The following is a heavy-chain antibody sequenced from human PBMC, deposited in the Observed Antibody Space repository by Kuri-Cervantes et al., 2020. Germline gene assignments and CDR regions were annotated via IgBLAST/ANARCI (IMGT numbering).Heavy chain of an antibody. D-gene: IGHD3-10*01. CDR1: GFTFDDYA. V-gene: IGHV3-9*01. J-gene: IGHJ4*02. CDR2: ISWNSGSI. Sequence: GGSLRLSCAASGFTFDDYAMHWVRQAPGKGLEWVSGISWNSGSIGYADSVKGRFTISRDNAKNSLYLQMNSLRAEDTALYYCARDLRGSGSKEPDYWGQGTPVTVSS. CDR3: ARDLRGSGSKEPDY.